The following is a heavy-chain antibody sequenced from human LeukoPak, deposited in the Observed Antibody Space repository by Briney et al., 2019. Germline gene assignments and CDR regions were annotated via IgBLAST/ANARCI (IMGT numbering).Heavy chain of an antibody. Sequence: GGSLRLSCAASGFTFSSYWMSWVRQAPGKGLEWVANIKQDGSEKYYVDSVKGRFTISRDNAKNSLYLQMNSLRAEDTAVYYCARAPKLLLWFGEPLDYWGQGTLATVSS. CDR1: GFTFSSYW. CDR3: ARAPKLLLWFGEPLDY. CDR2: IKQDGSEK. J-gene: IGHJ4*02. D-gene: IGHD3-10*01. V-gene: IGHV3-7*03.